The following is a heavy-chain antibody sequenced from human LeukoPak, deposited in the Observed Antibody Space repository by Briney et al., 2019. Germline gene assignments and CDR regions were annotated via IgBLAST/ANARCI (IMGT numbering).Heavy chain of an antibody. CDR1: SFTFVDYA. Sequence: PVGSLRLSCVASSFTFVDYAVHWGRQAPGEGLEWVSGIGWNSGSIGYADSVKVRFTSARDNAKNSLYLQMNSLRAEDMALYYCAKGKPYSSGWYYFDYWGQGTLVTVSS. CDR3: AKGKPYSSGWYYFDY. CDR2: IGWNSGSI. D-gene: IGHD6-19*01. J-gene: IGHJ4*02. V-gene: IGHV3-9*03.